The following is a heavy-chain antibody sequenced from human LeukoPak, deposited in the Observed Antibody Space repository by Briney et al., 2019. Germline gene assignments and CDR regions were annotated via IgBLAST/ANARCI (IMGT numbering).Heavy chain of an antibody. CDR2: VNPNSGGT. CDR1: GYTFTGYY. V-gene: IGHV1-2*02. D-gene: IGHD5-12*01. CDR3: ARYYSGYDPSLAQNFDY. J-gene: IGHJ4*02. Sequence: ASVKVSCKASGYTFTGYYMHWVRQAPGQGLEWMGWVNPNSGGTNYAQKFQGRVTMTRDTSISTAYMGLSRLRSDDTAVYYCARYYSGYDPSLAQNFDYWGQGTLVTVSS.